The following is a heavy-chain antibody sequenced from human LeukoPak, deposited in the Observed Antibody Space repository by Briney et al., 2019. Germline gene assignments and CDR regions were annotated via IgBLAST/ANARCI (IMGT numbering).Heavy chain of an antibody. CDR1: GGTSSSYA. CDR2: IIPIFGTA. D-gene: IGHD3-10*01. J-gene: IGHJ5*02. CDR3: ARSPHRLYYYGSGSYYRPKLGFDP. V-gene: IGHV1-69*13. Sequence: SVKVSCKASGGTSSSYAISWVRQAPGQGLEWMGGIIPIFGTANYAQKFQGRVTITADESTSTAYMELSSLRSEDTAVYYCARSPHRLYYYGSGSYYRPKLGFDPWGQGTLVTVSS.